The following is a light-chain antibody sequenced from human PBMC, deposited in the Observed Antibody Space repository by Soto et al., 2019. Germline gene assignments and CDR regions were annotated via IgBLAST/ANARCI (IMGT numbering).Light chain of an antibody. CDR3: CSYAGSSTYV. CDR2: EGS. J-gene: IGLJ1*01. V-gene: IGLV2-23*01. Sequence: QSFLTQPASVSGSPGQSITISCTGASSDVGSYSLVSWYQQHPGQAPKVIIYEGSKRPSGVSNRFSASKSGNTASLTISGLQAEDEADYYCCSYAGSSTYVFGTGTKVTVL. CDR1: SSDVGSYSL.